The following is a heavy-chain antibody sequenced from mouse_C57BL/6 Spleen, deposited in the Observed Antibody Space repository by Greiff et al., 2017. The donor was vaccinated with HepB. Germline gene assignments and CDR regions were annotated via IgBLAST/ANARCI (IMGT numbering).Heavy chain of an antibody. CDR2: IYPGDGDT. CDR3: ARYYSNPYWYFDV. D-gene: IGHD2-5*01. CDR1: GYAFSSYW. V-gene: IGHV1-80*01. J-gene: IGHJ1*03. Sequence: QVQLKESGAELVKPGASVKISCKASGYAFSSYWMNWVKQRPGKGLEWIGQIYPGDGDTNYNGKFKGKATLTADKSSSTAYMQLSSLTSEDSAVYFCARYYSNPYWYFDVWGTGTTVTVSS.